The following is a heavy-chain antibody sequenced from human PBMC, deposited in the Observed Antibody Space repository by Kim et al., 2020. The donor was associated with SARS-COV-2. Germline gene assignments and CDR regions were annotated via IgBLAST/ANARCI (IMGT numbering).Heavy chain of an antibody. CDR3: ARHRGVVVYSCGLDAFDI. J-gene: IGHJ3*02. CDR1: GGSISSSSYY. D-gene: IGHD5-18*01. CDR2: IYYSGST. Sequence: SETLSLTCTVSGGSISSSSYYWGWIRQPPGKGLEWIGSIYYSGSTYYNPSLKSRVTISVDTSKNQFSLKLSSVTAADTAVYYCARHRGVVVYSCGLDAFDICGQGKLVTVSS. V-gene: IGHV4-39*01.